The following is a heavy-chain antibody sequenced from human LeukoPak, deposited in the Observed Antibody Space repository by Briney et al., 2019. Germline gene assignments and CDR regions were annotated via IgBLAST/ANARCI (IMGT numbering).Heavy chain of an antibody. CDR2: MNPNSGNT. D-gene: IGHD3-22*01. CDR3: AREGYDSSGYYYFDY. Sequence: ASVKVSCKASGYTFTSYDINWVRQATGQGLEWMGWMNPNSGNTGYAQKFQGRVTVTRNTSISTAYMELSSLRSEDTAVYYCAREGYDSSGYYYFDYWGQGTLVTVSS. J-gene: IGHJ4*02. V-gene: IGHV1-8*01. CDR1: GYTFTSYD.